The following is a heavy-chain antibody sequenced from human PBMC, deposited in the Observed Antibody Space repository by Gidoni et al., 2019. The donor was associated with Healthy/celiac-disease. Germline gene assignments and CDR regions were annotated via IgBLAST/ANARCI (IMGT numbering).Heavy chain of an antibody. V-gene: IGHV3-30-3*01. CDR3: ARDRLGFDWLLGLNWYFDL. Sequence: QVQLVESGGGVVQPGRSLRLACAASGFTFRSSAMHWVRQAPGKGLEWVAVISYDGSNKYYADSVKGRVTISRDNSKNTLYLQMNSLRAEDTAVYYCARDRLGFDWLLGLNWYFDLWGRGTLVTVSS. D-gene: IGHD3-9*01. CDR2: ISYDGSNK. CDR1: GFTFRSSA. J-gene: IGHJ2*01.